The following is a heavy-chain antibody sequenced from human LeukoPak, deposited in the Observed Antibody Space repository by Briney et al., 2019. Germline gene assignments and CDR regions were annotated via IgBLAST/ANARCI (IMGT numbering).Heavy chain of an antibody. D-gene: IGHD6-13*01. V-gene: IGHV1-24*01. J-gene: IGHJ4*02. Sequence: ASVKVSCKVSGYTLTELSMHWVRQAPGKGLEWMGGFDPEDGETIYAQEFQGRVTMTEDTSTDTAYMELSSLRSEDTAVYYCATDSSRMKYYFDYWGQGTLVTVSS. CDR1: GYTLTELS. CDR3: ATDSSRMKYYFDY. CDR2: FDPEDGET.